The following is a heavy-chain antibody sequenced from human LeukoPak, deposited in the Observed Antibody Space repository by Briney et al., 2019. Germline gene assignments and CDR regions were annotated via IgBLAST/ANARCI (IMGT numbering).Heavy chain of an antibody. J-gene: IGHJ5*02. CDR2: INPSGGST. D-gene: IGHD3-3*01. CDR3: ARDAVIGDFWSGYPYNWFDP. Sequence: ASVKVSCKASGYTFTSYYMHRVRQAPGQGLEWMGIINPSGGSTSYAQKFQGRVTMTRDTSTSTVYMELSSLRSEDTAVYYCARDAVIGDFWSGYPYNWFDPWGQGTLVTVSS. CDR1: GYTFTSYY. V-gene: IGHV1-46*01.